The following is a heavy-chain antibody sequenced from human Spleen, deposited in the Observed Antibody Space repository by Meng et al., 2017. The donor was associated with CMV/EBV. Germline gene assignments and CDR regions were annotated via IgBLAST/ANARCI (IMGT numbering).Heavy chain of an antibody. D-gene: IGHD5-18*01. Sequence: ASVKVSCKASGYTFTSYFMHWVRQAPGQGLEWMGIINPSGGSTSYAQKFQGRVTMTRDTSTSTVYMELSSLRSEDTAIYYCARDTAHKDYYNGMDVWGQGTTVTVSS. J-gene: IGHJ6*02. V-gene: IGHV1-46*01. CDR2: INPSGGST. CDR1: GYTFTSYF. CDR3: ARDTAHKDYYNGMDV.